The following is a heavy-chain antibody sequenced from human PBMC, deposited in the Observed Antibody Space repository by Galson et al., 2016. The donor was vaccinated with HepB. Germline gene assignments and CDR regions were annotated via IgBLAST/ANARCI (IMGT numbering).Heavy chain of an antibody. CDR2: ITGSSTYI. V-gene: IGHV3-21*01. J-gene: IGHJ6*02. D-gene: IGHD4/OR15-4a*01. CDR1: GFTFSGYS. CDR3: ARHLSRDYGDPIYYYVMDV. Sequence: SLRLSCAASGFTFSGYSVNWVRQAPGKGLEWVSFITGSSTYINYADSVKGRFTISRDNAKNSLYLEMNSLRAEDTAVYYCARHLSRDYGDPIYYYVMDVWGQGTTVTVSS.